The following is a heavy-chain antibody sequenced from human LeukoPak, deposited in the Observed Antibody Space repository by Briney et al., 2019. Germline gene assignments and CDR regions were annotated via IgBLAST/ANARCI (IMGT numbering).Heavy chain of an antibody. CDR2: IYTSGST. CDR3: ARDSAIAAAGSGFDY. Sequence: SETLSLTCTVSGGSISSYYWNWIRQPAGKGLEWIGRIYTSGSTNHNPSLKSRVTISVDTSKNQFSLKLSSVTAADTAVYYCARDSAIAAAGSGFDYWGQGTLVTVSS. D-gene: IGHD6-13*01. CDR1: GGSISSYY. J-gene: IGHJ4*02. V-gene: IGHV4-4*07.